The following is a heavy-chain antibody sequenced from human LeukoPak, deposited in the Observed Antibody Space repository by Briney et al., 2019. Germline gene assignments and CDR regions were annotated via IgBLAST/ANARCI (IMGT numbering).Heavy chain of an antibody. V-gene: IGHV3-30*02. CDR1: GFIFSNYG. J-gene: IGHJ4*02. CDR3: AKLDSGYYYDISEGGYLDS. CDR2: IRYDESNK. D-gene: IGHD3-22*01. Sequence: GGSLRLSCAASGFIFSNYGMDWVRQVPGKGLEWVAFIRYDESNKYYADSVKGRFTISRDNSKNTLYLQMNSLRVEDTAIYYCAKLDSGYYYDISEGGYLDSWGQGTLVTVSS.